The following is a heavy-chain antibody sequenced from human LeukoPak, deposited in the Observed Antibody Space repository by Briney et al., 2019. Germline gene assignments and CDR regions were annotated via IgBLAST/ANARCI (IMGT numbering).Heavy chain of an antibody. CDR2: IYYSGST. CDR1: GGSISSYY. CDR3: ARLGGYYDSSGYPKV. J-gene: IGHJ4*02. V-gene: IGHV4-59*08. D-gene: IGHD3-22*01. Sequence: SETLSLTCTVSGGSISSYYWSWIRQPPGKGLEWIGYIYYSGSTNYNPSLKSRVTISVDTSKNQFSLKLSSVTAADTAVYYCARLGGYYDSSGYPKVWGQGTLVTVSS.